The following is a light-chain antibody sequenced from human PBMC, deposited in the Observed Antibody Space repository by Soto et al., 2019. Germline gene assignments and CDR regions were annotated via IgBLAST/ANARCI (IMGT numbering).Light chain of an antibody. CDR3: SSYTSSSTHASL. CDR1: SSYVGGSSY. Sequence: QFPLHPPATVSGAPGQSITISCTGTSSYVGGSSYASWYQQNPGKTPILVIYGVSNRPSGVSNRFSGSKSGNTASLTISGLKSGEEAAYCCSSYTSSSTHASLFGTWT. V-gene: IGLV2-14*01. CDR2: GVS. J-gene: IGLJ1*01.